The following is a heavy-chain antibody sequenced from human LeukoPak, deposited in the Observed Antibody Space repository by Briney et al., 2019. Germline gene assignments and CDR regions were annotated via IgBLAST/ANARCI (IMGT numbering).Heavy chain of an antibody. J-gene: IGHJ4*02. Sequence: PSETLSLTCTVSGGSISSYYWSWIRQPAGKGLEWIGRIYTSGSTNYNPSLKSRVTMSVDTSKNQFSLKPSSVTAADTAVYYCAREDIVVVPAATDYWGQGTLVTVSS. D-gene: IGHD2-2*01. CDR1: GGSISSYY. V-gene: IGHV4-4*07. CDR3: AREDIVVVPAATDY. CDR2: IYTSGST.